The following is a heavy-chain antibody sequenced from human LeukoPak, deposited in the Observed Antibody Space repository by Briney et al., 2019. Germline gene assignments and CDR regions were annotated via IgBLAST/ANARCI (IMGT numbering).Heavy chain of an antibody. J-gene: IGHJ3*02. Sequence: SQTLSLTCAISGDSVSSNSAAWNWIRQSPSRGLEWLGRTYYRSKWYNDYAVSVKSRITINPDTSKNQFSLQLNSVTPEDTAVYYCARVVLWFGKFLDAFDIWGQGTMVTVSS. V-gene: IGHV6-1*01. CDR3: ARVVLWFGKFLDAFDI. D-gene: IGHD3-10*01. CDR2: TYYRSKWYN. CDR1: GDSVSSNSAA.